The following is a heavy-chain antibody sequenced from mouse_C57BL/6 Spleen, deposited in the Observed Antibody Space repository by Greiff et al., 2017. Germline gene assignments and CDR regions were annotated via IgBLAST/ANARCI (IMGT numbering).Heavy chain of an antibody. V-gene: IGHV1-69*01. D-gene: IGHD1-1*01. CDR1: GYTFTSYW. CDR2: IDPSDSYT. Sequence: VQLQQPGAELVMPGASVKLSCKASGYTFTSYWMHWVKQRPGQGLEWIGEIDPSDSYTNYNQKFKGKSTLTVDKSSSTAYMQLSSLTSEDSAVYYCARGGYYGSSLYYFADWGQGTTLTVSS. J-gene: IGHJ2*01. CDR3: ARGGYYGSSLYYFAD.